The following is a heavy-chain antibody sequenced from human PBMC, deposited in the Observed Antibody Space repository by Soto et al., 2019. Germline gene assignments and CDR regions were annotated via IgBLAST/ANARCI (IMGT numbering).Heavy chain of an antibody. V-gene: IGHV1-69*01. CDR1: GGTFSSYA. CDR2: IIPIFGTA. D-gene: IGHD3-3*01. CDR3: ARRPGPPTYYDFWAQNWFDP. Sequence: QVQLVQSGAEVKKPGSSVKVSCKASGGTFSSYAISWVRQAPGQGLEWMGGIIPIFGTANYAQKFQGRVTITADESTSTAYMELSSLRSEDTAVYYCARRPGPPTYYDFWAQNWFDPWGQGTLVTVSS. J-gene: IGHJ5*02.